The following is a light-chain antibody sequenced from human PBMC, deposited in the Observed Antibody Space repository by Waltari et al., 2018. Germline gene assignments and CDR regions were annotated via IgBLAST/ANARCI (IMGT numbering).Light chain of an antibody. J-gene: IGLJ3*02. V-gene: IGLV4-60*03. CDR2: LEGSGNF. Sequence: QPVLTQSSSASASLGSSVKLTCTLSSGHSSYIIAWHQQQPGKAPRYLMKLEGSGNFNMWIGVPVRFSGSSSGADRYLTISDLQSEDEADYYCETWDSNTRVFGGGTKLTVL. CDR3: ETWDSNTRV. CDR1: SGHSSYI.